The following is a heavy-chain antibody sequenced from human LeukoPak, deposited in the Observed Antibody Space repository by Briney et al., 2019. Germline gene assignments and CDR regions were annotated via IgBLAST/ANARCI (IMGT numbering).Heavy chain of an antibody. V-gene: IGHV1-18*01. CDR3: ARDSSITTRAPGY. Sequence: ASVTVSCKASGYTFTSYGISWVRQAPGQGLEWMGWINTYNGNTNYAQKLQGRVTMTTNTSTSTAYMELKSLRSDDTAMYYCARDSSITTRAPGYWGQGTLVTVSS. J-gene: IGHJ4*02. CDR1: GYTFTSYG. D-gene: IGHD6-6*01. CDR2: INTYNGNT.